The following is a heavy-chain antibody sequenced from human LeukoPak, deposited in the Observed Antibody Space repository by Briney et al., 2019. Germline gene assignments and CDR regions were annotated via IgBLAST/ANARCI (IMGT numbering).Heavy chain of an antibody. CDR2: ISGSGGST. J-gene: IGHJ4*02. CDR1: GCTFSSYA. Sequence: GGSLRLSCAASGCTFSSYAMSWVHQAPGKGLEWVSAISGSGGSTYYADSVKGRFTISRDNSKNTLYLQMNSLRAADTAVYYCVKDVGGRIFGAIYYDSSGYRFDYWGQGTLVTVSS. V-gene: IGHV3-23*01. D-gene: IGHD3-22*01. CDR3: VKDVGGRIFGAIYYDSSGYRFDY.